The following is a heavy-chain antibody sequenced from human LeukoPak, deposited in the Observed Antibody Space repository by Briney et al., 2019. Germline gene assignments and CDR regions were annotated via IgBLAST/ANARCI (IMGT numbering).Heavy chain of an antibody. CDR1: EFTFSNYA. D-gene: IGHD5-18*01. CDR2: ISGSDGST. J-gene: IGHJ6*03. CDR3: ARRVQDTAIFHYYYYMDV. V-gene: IGHV3-23*01. Sequence: PGGTLRLSCAASEFTFSNYAMSWVRQAPGKGLEWVSGISGSDGSTYYADSVKGRFTISRDNSKNTVHLHMNSLRAEDTAVYYCARRVQDTAIFHYYYYMDVWGKGTTVTVSS.